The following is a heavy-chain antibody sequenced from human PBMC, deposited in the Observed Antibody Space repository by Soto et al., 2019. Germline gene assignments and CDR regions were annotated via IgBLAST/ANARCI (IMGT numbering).Heavy chain of an antibody. CDR3: ASASYGSGNFY. D-gene: IGHD3-10*01. CDR1: GYIFSNYL. J-gene: IGHJ4*02. V-gene: IGHV1-3*01. CDR2: INDGNGDT. Sequence: VQLVQSGAAVKRPGASVEVSCKAPGYIFSNYLLHWVRQAPGKRTEWLGWINDGNGDTKYSQKFQGGVTISRDTSASTVYMERSSLRSEGAAVYYCASASYGSGNFYWGQGTLVTVSS.